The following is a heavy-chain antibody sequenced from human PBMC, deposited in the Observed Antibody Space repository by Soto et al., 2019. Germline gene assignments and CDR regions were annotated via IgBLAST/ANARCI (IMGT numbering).Heavy chain of an antibody. J-gene: IGHJ6*03. Sequence: SETLSLTCTVSGGSISSSSYYWGWIRQPPGKGLEWIGSIYYSGSTYYNPSLKSRVTISVDTSKNQFSLKLSPVTAADTAVYYCARHPSRLQLRFLEWSRPQDYYYYMDVWGKGTTVTVSS. CDR2: IYYSGST. CDR3: ARHPSRLQLRFLEWSRPQDYYYYMDV. V-gene: IGHV4-39*01. CDR1: GGSISSSSYY. D-gene: IGHD3-3*01.